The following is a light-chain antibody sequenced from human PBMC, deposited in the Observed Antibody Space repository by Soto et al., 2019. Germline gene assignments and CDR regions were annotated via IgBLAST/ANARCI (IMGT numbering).Light chain of an antibody. CDR1: QGIRND. J-gene: IGKJ1*01. V-gene: IGKV1-17*01. CDR2: AAS. CDR3: LQHNSYRT. Sequence: DIQMTQSPSSLSASVGDRVTITCRASQGIRNDLGWYQQKPGKAPKRLIYAASSLQSRVPSRFSGSESGTEFTLANSSLEPENFATYYCLQHNSYRTFGQGTKVEIK.